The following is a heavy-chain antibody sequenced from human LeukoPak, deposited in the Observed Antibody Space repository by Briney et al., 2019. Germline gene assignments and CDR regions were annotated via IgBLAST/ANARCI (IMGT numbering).Heavy chain of an antibody. D-gene: IGHD6-6*01. CDR1: GFTVTSNH. CDR2: IYTGGTT. CDR3: ARDSSSYYFDY. Sequence: GGSLRLSCAASGFTVTSNHMHWVRQAPGKGLEWVSIIYTGGTTHYADSLKDRFTISRDGSKNTLYPQMNSLRAEDTAVYYCARDSSSYYFDYWGQGTLVTVSS. V-gene: IGHV3-66*01. J-gene: IGHJ4*02.